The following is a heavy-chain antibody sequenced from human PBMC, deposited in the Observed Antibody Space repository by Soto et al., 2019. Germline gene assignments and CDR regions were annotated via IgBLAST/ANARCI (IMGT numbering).Heavy chain of an antibody. J-gene: IGHJ5*02. V-gene: IGHV1-8*01. CDR2: MNPGSGDT. CDR1: GYSFTNNG. Sequence: ASVKVSCKASGYSFTNNGVSWVRQATGQGLEWMGWMNPGSGDTGYAQKFQGRVTMTRDISIATAYMELSSLRSDDTAIYYCARMETFGSLNWFDPWGQGTLVTVSS. D-gene: IGHD3-16*01. CDR3: ARMETFGSLNWFDP.